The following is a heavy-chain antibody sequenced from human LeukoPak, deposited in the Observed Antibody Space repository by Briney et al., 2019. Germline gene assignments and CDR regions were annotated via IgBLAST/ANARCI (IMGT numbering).Heavy chain of an antibody. V-gene: IGHV4-38-2*02. Sequence: SETLSLTCTVSGYSICSGYYWGWIRQPPGKGLEWIGSIYHSGSTYYNPSLKSRVTISVDTSKNQFSLKLSSVTAADTAVYYCAIRFSSGYYYFDYWGQGTLVTVSS. CDR3: AIRFSSGYYYFDY. D-gene: IGHD3-22*01. CDR2: IYHSGST. CDR1: GYSICSGYY. J-gene: IGHJ4*02.